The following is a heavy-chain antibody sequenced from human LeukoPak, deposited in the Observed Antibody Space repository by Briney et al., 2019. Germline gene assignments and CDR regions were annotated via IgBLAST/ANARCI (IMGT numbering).Heavy chain of an antibody. J-gene: IGHJ4*02. V-gene: IGHV3-21*01. D-gene: IGHD3-16*02. CDR1: GFTFNTYG. CDR3: ARGGDLLLIRSPFYYFDY. Sequence: GGSLRLSCAASGFTFNTYGMHWVRQAPGKGLEWVSSIRSSSSNIYYADSVKGRFTISRDNAKNSLSLQMTSLRAEDTAVYYCARGGDLLLIRSPFYYFDYWGQGTLVTVSS. CDR2: IRSSSSNI.